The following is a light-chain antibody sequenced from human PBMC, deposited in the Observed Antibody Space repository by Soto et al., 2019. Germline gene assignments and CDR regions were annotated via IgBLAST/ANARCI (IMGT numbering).Light chain of an antibody. J-gene: IGKJ1*01. CDR3: QVSDATWT. Sequence: DIQMTQSPSSLSASVGDRVTITCRARQSISSYLNWYQQKPGKAPKLLIYAASSLQSGVPSRFSGSGSGTDFTLTISSLQPEDFATYYCQVSDATWTFGQGTKVEIK. CDR2: AAS. V-gene: IGKV1-39*01. CDR1: QSISSY.